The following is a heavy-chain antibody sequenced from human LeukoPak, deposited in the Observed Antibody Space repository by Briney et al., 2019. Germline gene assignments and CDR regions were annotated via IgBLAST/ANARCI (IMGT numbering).Heavy chain of an antibody. D-gene: IGHD6-13*01. CDR1: GFNFDDYA. V-gene: IGHV3-9*01. CDR3: ARERQQLVPIPSFSDYSNMDV. Sequence: PGGSLRLSCAASGFNFDDYAMHWVRQAPGKGLEWVSAISWNTNPIVYVDSLKGRFTISRDNANNSLYLQMNSLRAEDTAVYYCARERQQLVPIPSFSDYSNMDVWGKGTTVTASS. CDR2: ISWNTNPI. J-gene: IGHJ6*03.